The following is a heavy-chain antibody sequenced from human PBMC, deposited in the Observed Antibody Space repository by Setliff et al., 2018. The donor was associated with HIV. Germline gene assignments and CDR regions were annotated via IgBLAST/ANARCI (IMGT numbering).Heavy chain of an antibody. Sequence: GGSLRLSCAASELTFSNYAMTWVRQAPGKGLEWVSSLSGSGGSTYYADSVKGRFTISRDNSKNTLYLRMNSLRAEDTAVYYCAKQHCAGGSCYDAYWGRGTLVTVSS. V-gene: IGHV3-23*01. CDR1: ELTFSNYA. D-gene: IGHD2-15*01. J-gene: IGHJ4*02. CDR3: AKQHCAGGSCYDAY. CDR2: LSGSGGST.